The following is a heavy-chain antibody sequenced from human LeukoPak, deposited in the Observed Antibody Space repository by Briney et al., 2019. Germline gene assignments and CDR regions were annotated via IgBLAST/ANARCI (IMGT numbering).Heavy chain of an antibody. CDR1: GFTFSTYN. Sequence: RGSLRLSSVASGFTFSTYNMNWVRQALRKRLEWVSSLSSSIEYIYYADSVKGRFTISRDNAKNSLYLQMKSLRAEDTAVYYCARGKTSQNIVTRKTYNWFDPWGQGTLVTVSS. CDR3: ARGKTSQNIVTRKTYNWFDP. V-gene: IGHV3-21*01. CDR2: LSSSIEYI. J-gene: IGHJ5*02. D-gene: IGHD2/OR15-2a*01.